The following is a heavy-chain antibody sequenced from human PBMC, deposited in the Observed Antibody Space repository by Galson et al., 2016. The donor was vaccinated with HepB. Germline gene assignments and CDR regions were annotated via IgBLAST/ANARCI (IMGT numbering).Heavy chain of an antibody. CDR2: IIAIFGTA. CDR1: GGIFNSYG. J-gene: IGHJ5*02. D-gene: IGHD3-16*01. CDR3: ARASGYHYVSWFDP. V-gene: IGHV1-69*13. Sequence: SVKVSCKASGGIFNSYGITWVRQAPGQGLEWKGGIIAIFGTANYAQKFQGRVTITADESTSTVYMELRSLRSEDTAGYYCARASGYHYVSWFDPWGQGTLVTVSS.